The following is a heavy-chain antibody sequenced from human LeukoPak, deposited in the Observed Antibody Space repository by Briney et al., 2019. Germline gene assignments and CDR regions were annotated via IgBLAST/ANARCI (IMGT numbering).Heavy chain of an antibody. CDR3: AREQLFTHGFDP. Sequence: GGSLRPSCAASGFTFSSYAMHWVRQAPGKGLEWVAVISYDGSNKYYADSVKGRFTISRDNSKNTLYLQMNSLRAEDTAVYYCAREQLFTHGFDPWGQGTLVTVSS. CDR2: ISYDGSNK. J-gene: IGHJ5*02. CDR1: GFTFSSYA. D-gene: IGHD3-10*01. V-gene: IGHV3-30*04.